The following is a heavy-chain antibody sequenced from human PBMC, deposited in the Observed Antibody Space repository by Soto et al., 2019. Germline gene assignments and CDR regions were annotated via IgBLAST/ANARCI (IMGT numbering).Heavy chain of an antibody. CDR1: GGSISSYY. V-gene: IGHV4-59*01. CDR2: IYYSGST. J-gene: IGHJ3*02. Sequence: PSETLSLTCPVSGGSISSYYWSWIRQPPGKGLEWIGYIYYSGSTNYNPSLKSRVTISVDTSKNQFSLKLSSVTAADTAVYYCARVKVGWIDAFDIWGQGTMVTVSS. CDR3: ARVKVGWIDAFDI. D-gene: IGHD6-19*01.